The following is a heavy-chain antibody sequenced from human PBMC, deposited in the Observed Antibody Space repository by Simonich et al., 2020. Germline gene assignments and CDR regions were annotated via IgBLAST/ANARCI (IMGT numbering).Heavy chain of an antibody. CDR2: ISSSSSYI. CDR1: GFTFSSYS. Sequence: EVQLVESGGGLVKPGGSLRLSCAASGFTFSSYSMNWCRQAPGKGLEWVSSISSSSSYIYYADSVKGRFTISRDNAKTSLYLQMNSLRAEDTAVYYCARWIAVAGTGAYGMDVWGQGTTVTVSS. CDR3: ARWIAVAGTGAYGMDV. D-gene: IGHD6-19*01. V-gene: IGHV3-21*01. J-gene: IGHJ6*02.